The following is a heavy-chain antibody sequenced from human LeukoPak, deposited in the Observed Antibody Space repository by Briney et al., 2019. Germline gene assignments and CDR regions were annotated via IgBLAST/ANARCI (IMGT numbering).Heavy chain of an antibody. CDR2: ISYDGNIK. V-gene: IGHV3-30*04. CDR3: ARAHLSSSSTDYMDV. J-gene: IGHJ6*03. Sequence: GGSLRLSCAASGFTFSSYAMHWVRQAPGKGLEWVALISYDGNIKYYADSVKGRFTISRDNSKNTLSLQMNSLRPEDTAVYYCARAHLSSSSTDYMDVWGKGTTVTVSS. D-gene: IGHD6-6*01. CDR1: GFTFSSYA.